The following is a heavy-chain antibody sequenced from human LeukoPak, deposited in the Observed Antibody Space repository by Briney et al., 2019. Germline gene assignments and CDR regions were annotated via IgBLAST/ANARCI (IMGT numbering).Heavy chain of an antibody. J-gene: IGHJ3*02. CDR1: GFTFSSYS. D-gene: IGHD1-26*01. V-gene: IGHV3-48*01. Sequence: GGSLRLSCAASGFTFSSYSMNWVRQAPEKGLEWVSYISSSSSTIYYADSVKGRFTISRDNAKNSLYLQINSLRAEDTAVYYCVAVGATTDAFDIWGQGTMVTVSS. CDR2: ISSSSSTI. CDR3: VAVGATTDAFDI.